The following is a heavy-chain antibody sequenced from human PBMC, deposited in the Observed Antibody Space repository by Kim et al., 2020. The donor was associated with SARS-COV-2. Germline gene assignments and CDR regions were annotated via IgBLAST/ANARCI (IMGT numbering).Heavy chain of an antibody. V-gene: IGHV3-23*01. CDR3: AKGSGYSYGYGTFSPDDY. CDR1: GFTFSSYA. J-gene: IGHJ4*02. D-gene: IGHD5-18*01. Sequence: GGSLRLSCAASGFTFSSYAMSWVRQAPGKGLEWVSAISGSGGSTYYADSVKGRFTISRDNSKNTLYLQMNSLRAEDTAVYYCAKGSGYSYGYGTFSPDDYWGQGALVSVSS. CDR2: ISGSGGST.